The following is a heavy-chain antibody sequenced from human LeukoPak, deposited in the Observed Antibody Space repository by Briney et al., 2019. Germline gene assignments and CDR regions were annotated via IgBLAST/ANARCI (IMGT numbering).Heavy chain of an antibody. CDR2: IWYDGSNK. CDR1: GFTFSNYA. V-gene: IGHV3-33*08. CDR3: ARGGAGWYYFDY. Sequence: GGSLRLSCAASGFTFSNYAMTWVRQAPGKGLEWVAVIWYDGSNKYYADSVKGRFTISRDNSKNTLYLQMNSLRAEDTAVYYCARGGAGWYYFDYWGQGTLVTVSS. J-gene: IGHJ4*02. D-gene: IGHD6-25*01.